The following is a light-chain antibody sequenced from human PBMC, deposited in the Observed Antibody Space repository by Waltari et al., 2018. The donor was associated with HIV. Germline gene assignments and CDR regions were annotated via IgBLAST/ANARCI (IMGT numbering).Light chain of an antibody. J-gene: IGLJ3*02. CDR1: SSNIGAGYD. CDR2: GNS. Sequence: QSVLTQPPSVSGAPGQRVTISCTGSSSNIGAGYDVPWYQQLPGTAPKLPIYGNSHRPSGVPDRVSGSKSGTSASLAITGLQAEDEADYYCQSYDSSLSGWVFGGGTKLTVL. CDR3: QSYDSSLSGWV. V-gene: IGLV1-40*01.